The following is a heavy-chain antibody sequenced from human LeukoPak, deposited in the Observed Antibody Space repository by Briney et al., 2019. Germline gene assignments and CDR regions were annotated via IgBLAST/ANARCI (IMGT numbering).Heavy chain of an antibody. D-gene: IGHD3-10*01. CDR1: GGSISTYY. J-gene: IGHJ4*02. CDR3: ARNSGPLYYAFDY. V-gene: IGHV4-59*12. Sequence: SETLSLTCTVSGGSISTYYWSWIRQPPGKGLEWIGYIYHSGSTNYNPSLKSRVTISVDTSKNQFSLKLSSVTAADTAVYYCARNSGPLYYAFDYWGQGALVTVSS. CDR2: IYHSGST.